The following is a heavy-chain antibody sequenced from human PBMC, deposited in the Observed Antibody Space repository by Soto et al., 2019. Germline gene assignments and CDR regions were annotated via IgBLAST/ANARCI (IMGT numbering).Heavy chain of an antibody. V-gene: IGHV3-48*01. CDR1: GFTFSSYS. CDR2: ISSSSSTI. CDR3: ARDGSSSWYSYYYYYYLDV. J-gene: IGHJ6*03. Sequence: GGSLRLSCAASGFTFSSYSMNWVRQAPGKGLEWVSYISSSSSTIYYADSVKGRFTISRDNAKNSLYLQMNSLSAEDTTVNYCARDGSSSWYSYYYYYYLDVWDKGTTFTVSS. D-gene: IGHD6-13*01.